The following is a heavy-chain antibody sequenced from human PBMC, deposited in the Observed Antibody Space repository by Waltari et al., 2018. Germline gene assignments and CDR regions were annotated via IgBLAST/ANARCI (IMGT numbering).Heavy chain of an antibody. J-gene: IGHJ2*01. CDR2: MYYSGST. V-gene: IGHV4-39*01. CDR1: GGSLLSDAYY. D-gene: IGHD3-22*01. Sequence: QLQLQESGPGLVKPSETLSLTCVVSGGSLLSDAYYWGWVRQPPGKGLEFIGSMYYSGSTYYNPSLKSRVTISVDTSQNQFSLRLSSVTAADTAVYYCARQDYYYVKGYFDLWGRGTLVTVSS. CDR3: ARQDYYYVKGYFDL.